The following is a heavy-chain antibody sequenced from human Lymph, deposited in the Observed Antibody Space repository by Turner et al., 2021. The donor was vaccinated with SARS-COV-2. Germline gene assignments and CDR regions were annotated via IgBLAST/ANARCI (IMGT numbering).Heavy chain of an antibody. Sequence: EGQLVETGGCLIQPGGSLCPSCAASGFNDSRDYMSWVRQAQGKGLEWVSVIECGGRTFYADSVRGRFTISRENSKNTLYLQMNSLRAEDTAVYYCARDNPHEAFDIWGQGTMVTVSS. CDR2: IECGGRT. J-gene: IGHJ3*02. CDR1: GFNDSRDY. CDR3: ARDNPHEAFDI. V-gene: IGHV3-53*02.